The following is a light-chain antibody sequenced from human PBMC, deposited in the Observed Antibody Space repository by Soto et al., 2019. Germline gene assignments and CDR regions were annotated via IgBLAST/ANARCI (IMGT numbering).Light chain of an antibody. J-gene: IGLJ3*02. CDR1: SSDVGGYNY. CDR2: EVS. CDR3: SSYTSSSTV. Sequence: QSALTQPASVSGSPGQSITISCTATSSDVGGYNYVSWYQQHPGKAPKLMIYEVSNRPSGVSNRFSGSKSGNTASLTISGLEAEDEADYYCSSYTSSSTVFGGGTKVTVL. V-gene: IGLV2-14*01.